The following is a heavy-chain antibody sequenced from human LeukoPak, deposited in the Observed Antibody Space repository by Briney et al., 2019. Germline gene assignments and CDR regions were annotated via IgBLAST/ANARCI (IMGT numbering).Heavy chain of an antibody. CDR3: ARDHRPDSGYDFAY. CDR2: ISYDGSNK. J-gene: IGHJ4*02. Sequence: GGSLRLSCAASGFTFSSYAMHWVRQAPGKGLEWVAVISYDGSNKYYADSVKGRFTISRDNAKNSLYLQMNSLRAEDTAVYYCARDHRPDSGYDFAYWGQGTLVTVSS. D-gene: IGHD5-12*01. V-gene: IGHV3-30*04. CDR1: GFTFSSYA.